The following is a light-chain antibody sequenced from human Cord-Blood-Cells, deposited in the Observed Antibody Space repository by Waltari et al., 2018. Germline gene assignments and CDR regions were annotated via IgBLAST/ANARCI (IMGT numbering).Light chain of an antibody. J-gene: IGLJ3*02. V-gene: IGLV2-23*01. CDR3: CSYAGSSTLV. CDR2: EGS. CDR1: SSDFGSSNP. Sequence: QSALTQPASVSGSPGQSLTISCTGTSSDFGSSNPVSWYQQHPGKAPKLLIYEGSKRPSGVSNRFSGSKSGNTASLTISGLQAEDEADYYCCSYAGSSTLVFGGGTKLTVL.